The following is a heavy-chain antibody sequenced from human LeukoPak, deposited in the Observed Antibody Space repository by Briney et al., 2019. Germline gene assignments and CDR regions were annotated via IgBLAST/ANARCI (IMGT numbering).Heavy chain of an antibody. V-gene: IGHV3-30*03. D-gene: IGHD3-10*01. CDR1: GFTFSTYG. J-gene: IGHJ4*02. CDR2: ISYDGSTK. Sequence: GGSLRLSCTASGFTFSTYGMHWVRKAPGKGLEWVTLISYDGSTKYYSDSVKGRLTISRDNAKNSLYLQMNSLRAEDTAVYYCARERYYYGSGELDYWGQGTLVTVSS. CDR3: ARERYYYGSGELDY.